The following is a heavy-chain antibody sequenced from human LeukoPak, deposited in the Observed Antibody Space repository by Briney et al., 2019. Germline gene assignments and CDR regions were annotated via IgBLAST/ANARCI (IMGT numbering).Heavy chain of an antibody. Sequence: PSETLSLTCTVSGDSISSSSYYWGWIRQPPGKGLEWIGSIYYSGSTNYNASLKSRVTMSVDTSKNQFSLKLSSVTAADTAVYYCARAQIRGEYYMDVWGKGTTVTISS. CDR1: GDSISSSSYY. V-gene: IGHV4-39*07. J-gene: IGHJ6*03. CDR3: ARAQIRGEYYMDV. D-gene: IGHD3-10*01. CDR2: IYYSGST.